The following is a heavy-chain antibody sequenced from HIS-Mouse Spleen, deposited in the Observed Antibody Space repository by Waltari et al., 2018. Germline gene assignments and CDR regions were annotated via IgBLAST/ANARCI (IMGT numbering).Heavy chain of an antibody. V-gene: IGHV4-39*07. CDR2: SYYSGST. CDR1: GGSIRSSRYY. D-gene: IGHD6-13*01. CDR3: AREIPYSSSWYDWYFDL. Sequence: QLQLQESGPGLVKPSETLSLTCTVSGGSIRSSRYYWGWIRQPPGKGLEWIGSSYYSGSTYYNPSLKSGATISVDTSKNQFSLKLSSGTAADTAVYYCAREIPYSSSWYDWYFDLWGRGTLVTVSS. J-gene: IGHJ2*01.